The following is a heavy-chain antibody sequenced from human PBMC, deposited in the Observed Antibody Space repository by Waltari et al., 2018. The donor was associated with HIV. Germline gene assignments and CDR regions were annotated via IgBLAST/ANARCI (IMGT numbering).Heavy chain of an antibody. CDR2: ISSSGSTI. D-gene: IGHD3-10*01. V-gene: IGHV3-48*03. Sequence: EVPVVETGGGLVQPVGSLILSCAASGFPFSTFEMNWVRQAPGKGLEWVSYISSSGSTIYFADSVKGRFTMSRDNAKNSLYLRMNSLRAEDTAVYYCARAFMIRGTGAFDIWGQGTMVTVSS. CDR3: ARAFMIRGTGAFDI. CDR1: GFPFSTFE. J-gene: IGHJ3*02.